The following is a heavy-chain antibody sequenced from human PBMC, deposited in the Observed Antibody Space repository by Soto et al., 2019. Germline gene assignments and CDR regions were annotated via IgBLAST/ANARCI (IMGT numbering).Heavy chain of an antibody. J-gene: IGHJ6*02. CDR1: GFTFSNAW. CDR2: IKSKTDGGTT. Sequence: GGSLRLSCAASGFTFSNAWMSWVRQAPGKGLEWVGRIKSKTDGGTTDYAAPVKGRFTISRDDSKNTLYLQMNSLKTEDTAVYYCTTPYCSGGSEKGCYYYYYGMDVWGQGTTDPVSS. D-gene: IGHD2-15*01. V-gene: IGHV3-15*01. CDR3: TTPYCSGGSEKGCYYYYYGMDV.